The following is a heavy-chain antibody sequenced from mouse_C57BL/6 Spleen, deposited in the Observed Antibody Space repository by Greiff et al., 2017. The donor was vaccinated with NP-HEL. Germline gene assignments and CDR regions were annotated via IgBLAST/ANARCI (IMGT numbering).Heavy chain of an antibody. J-gene: IGHJ3*01. CDR1: GYAFSSSW. Sequence: QVQLQQSGPELVKPGASVKISCQASGYAFSSSWMNWVKQRPGKGLEWIGRIYPGDGDTNYNGKFKGKATLTADKSSSTAYMQLSSLTSEDSAVYFCARELMYYGSSFAYWGQGTLVTVSA. CDR3: ARELMYYGSSFAY. D-gene: IGHD1-1*01. V-gene: IGHV1-82*01. CDR2: IYPGDGDT.